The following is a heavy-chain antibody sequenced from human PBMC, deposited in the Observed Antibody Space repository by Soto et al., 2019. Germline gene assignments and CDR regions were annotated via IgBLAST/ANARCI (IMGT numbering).Heavy chain of an antibody. J-gene: IGHJ6*02. CDR3: VRNGYNCLDF. CDR1: GDSISSNSW. D-gene: IGHD3-22*01. V-gene: IGHV4-4*02. Sequence: SETLSLTCDVSGDSISSNSWWSWVRQPPGKGLEWIAEFHHSGSRNYNPSLKSRATISPDMSKNQFSLNLGSVTAADTAIYYCVRNGYNCLDFWGQGTSVTVSS. CDR2: FHHSGSR.